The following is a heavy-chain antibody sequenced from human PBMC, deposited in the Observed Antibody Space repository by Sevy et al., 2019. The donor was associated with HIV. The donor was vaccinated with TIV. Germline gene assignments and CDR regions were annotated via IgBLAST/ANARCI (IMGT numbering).Heavy chain of an antibody. D-gene: IGHD3-10*01. CDR3: ARGANNLYN. V-gene: IGHV3-7*01. CDR1: GFTFSRDW. J-gene: IGHJ4*02. CDR2: IKADGSET. Sequence: GASLRLSCAASGFTFSRDWMTWVRQAPGKGLEWVAKIKADGSETYSVDSVKGRFSISRDNAKNALYLQMNSLRAEDTAVYYCARGANNLYNWGQGTLVTVSS.